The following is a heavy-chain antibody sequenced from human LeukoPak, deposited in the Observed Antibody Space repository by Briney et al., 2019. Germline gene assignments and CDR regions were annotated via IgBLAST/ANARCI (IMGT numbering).Heavy chain of an antibody. Sequence: SETLSLTCGVSGYSITSGYYWAWIRQPPGKGLEWIGNIYYSGSTYYNPSLKSRVTISVDTSKNQFSLKLSSVTAAATAVYYCARRYSNYFFDYWGQGTLVTVSS. D-gene: IGHD4-11*01. CDR3: ARRYSNYFFDY. CDR2: IYYSGST. J-gene: IGHJ4*02. CDR1: GYSITSGYY. V-gene: IGHV4-38-2*01.